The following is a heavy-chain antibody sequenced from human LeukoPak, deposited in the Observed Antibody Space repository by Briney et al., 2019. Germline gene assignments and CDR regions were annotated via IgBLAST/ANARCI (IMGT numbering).Heavy chain of an antibody. Sequence: SVKVSCKASGGTLSSYAISWVRQAPGQGLEWMGGIIPIFGTANYAQKFQGRVTITTDESTSTAYMELSSLRSEDTAVYYCARAYYYDSSGYYFDYWGQGTLVTVSS. CDR3: ARAYYYDSSGYYFDY. CDR2: IIPIFGTA. D-gene: IGHD3-22*01. V-gene: IGHV1-69*05. J-gene: IGHJ4*02. CDR1: GGTLSSYA.